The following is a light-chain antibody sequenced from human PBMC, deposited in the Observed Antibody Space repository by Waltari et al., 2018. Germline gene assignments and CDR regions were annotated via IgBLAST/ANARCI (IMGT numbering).Light chain of an antibody. Sequence: QSALTQPASVSGSPGQSITVSCTGTSSDVGSYNLVSWYQHHPPKAPKLMIYEVSKRPSGVSNRFSVSKSGNTASLTISGLQPEDEADYYCCSYAGANTYVFGSGTKVTVL. V-gene: IGLV2-23*02. CDR1: SSDVGSYNL. CDR2: EVS. CDR3: CSYAGANTYV. J-gene: IGLJ1*01.